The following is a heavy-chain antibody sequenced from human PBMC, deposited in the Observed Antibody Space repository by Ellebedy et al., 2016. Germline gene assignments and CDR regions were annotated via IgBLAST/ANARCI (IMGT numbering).Heavy chain of an antibody. Sequence: GESLKISXAASGFTFSSYAMSWVRQAPGKGLEWVSAISGSGGSTYYADSVKGRFTISRDNSKNTLYLQMNSLRAEDTAVYYCAKDARPNTYWGQGTLVTVSS. V-gene: IGHV3-23*01. CDR2: ISGSGGST. J-gene: IGHJ4*02. CDR1: GFTFSSYA. CDR3: AKDARPNTY. D-gene: IGHD2/OR15-2a*01.